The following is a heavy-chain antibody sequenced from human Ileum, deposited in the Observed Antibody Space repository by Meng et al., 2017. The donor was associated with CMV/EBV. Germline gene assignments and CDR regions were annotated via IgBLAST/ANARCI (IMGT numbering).Heavy chain of an antibody. Sequence: QVHLVQSGSELKKPGASVKVSSKASENSFISYAMNWVRQAPGQGLEWMGWINTNTGNPTYVQAFTGRFVFSFDTSVSTAYLQISSLKAEDTAVYYCARDGLSGRYFDYWGQGTLVTVSS. V-gene: IGHV7-4-1*02. J-gene: IGHJ4*02. CDR2: INTNTGNP. D-gene: IGHD1-26*01. CDR1: ENSFISYA. CDR3: ARDGLSGRYFDY.